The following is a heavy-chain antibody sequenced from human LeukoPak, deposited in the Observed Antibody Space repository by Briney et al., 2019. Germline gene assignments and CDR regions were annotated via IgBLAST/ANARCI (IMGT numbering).Heavy chain of an antibody. CDR3: AKGAYGVGNGYGMDV. CDR1: GFTFSSYG. V-gene: IGHV3-30*18. D-gene: IGHD4-17*01. CDR2: ISYDGSNK. Sequence: PGGSLRLSCAASGFTFSSYGMHWVRQAPGKGLEWVAVISYDGSNKYYADSVKGRFTISRDNSKNTLYLQMNSLRAEDTAVYYCAKGAYGVGNGYGMDVWGQGTTVTVSS. J-gene: IGHJ6*02.